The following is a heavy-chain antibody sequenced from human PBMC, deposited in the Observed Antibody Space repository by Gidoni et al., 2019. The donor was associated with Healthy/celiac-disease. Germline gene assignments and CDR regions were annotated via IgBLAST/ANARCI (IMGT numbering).Heavy chain of an antibody. J-gene: IGHJ4*02. V-gene: IGHV1-18*01. D-gene: IGHD3-3*01. CDR3: ARVRYYDFWSGYYTRLFDY. CDR2: ISAYNGNT. CDR1: GYTFTSYG. Sequence: QVQLVQSGAEVKKPGASVKVSCKASGYTFTSYGISWVRQAPGQGLEWMGWISAYNGNTNYAQKLQGRVTMTTDTSTSTAYMELRSLRSDDTAVYYCARVRYYDFWSGYYTRLFDYWGQGTLVTVSS.